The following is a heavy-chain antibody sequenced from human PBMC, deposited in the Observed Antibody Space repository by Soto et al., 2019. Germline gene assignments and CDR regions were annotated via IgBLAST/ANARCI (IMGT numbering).Heavy chain of an antibody. CDR1: GGSISNYY. CDR3: ASGGNWFDP. CDR2: MYYNGNI. V-gene: IGHV4-59*01. D-gene: IGHD3-16*01. J-gene: IGHJ5*02. Sequence: QLQVQESGPGLVKPSETLSLTCNVSGGSISNYYWTWVRQSPEKGLEWIGYMYYNGNINYNPSLKSRVTISIDTSKTQFSLTLKSVTAADTVVYYCASGGNWFDPWGQGVLGTVSS.